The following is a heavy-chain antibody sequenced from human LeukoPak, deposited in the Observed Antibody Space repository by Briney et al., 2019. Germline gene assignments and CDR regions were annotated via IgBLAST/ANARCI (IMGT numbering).Heavy chain of an antibody. CDR1: GFTFSSYW. CDR2: MNSDGSIT. J-gene: IGHJ4*02. CDR3: ARDKYSSSSYYFDY. Sequence: PGGSLRLSCAASGFTFSSYWMHWVRQTPGEGLVWVSRMNSDGSITTFADSVKGRFTISRDNSKNTLYLQMNSLRAEDTAVYYCARDKYSSSSYYFDYWGQGTLVTVSS. D-gene: IGHD6-6*01. V-gene: IGHV3-74*01.